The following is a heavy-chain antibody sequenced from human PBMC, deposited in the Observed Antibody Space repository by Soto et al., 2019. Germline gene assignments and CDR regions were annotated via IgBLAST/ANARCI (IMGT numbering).Heavy chain of an antibody. CDR1: GFTFSSYA. D-gene: IGHD3-3*01. CDR2: ISGSGGST. J-gene: IGHJ5*02. CDR3: AKDRDFWSGYLLTNWFDP. Sequence: GGSLRLSCAASGFTFSSYAMSWVRQAPGKGLEWVSAISGSGGSTYYADSVKGRFTISRDNSKNTLYLQMNSLRAEDTAVYYCAKDRDFWSGYLLTNWFDPWGQGTLVTVSS. V-gene: IGHV3-23*01.